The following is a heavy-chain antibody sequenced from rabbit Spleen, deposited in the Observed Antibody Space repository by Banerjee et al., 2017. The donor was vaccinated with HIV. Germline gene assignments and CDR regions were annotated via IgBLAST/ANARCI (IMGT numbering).Heavy chain of an antibody. Sequence: QEQLEESGGDLVKPGASLTLTCTASGFSFSASYYMCWVRQAPGKGLEWIGCINTITGKTVYATWAKGRFTISRASSTTVFLQMTSLTAADTATYFCARDLVAVIGWNFSLWGPGTLVTVS. CDR2: INTITGKT. D-gene: IGHD1-1*01. V-gene: IGHV1S45*01. CDR3: ARDLVAVIGWNFSL. CDR1: GFSFSASYY. J-gene: IGHJ6*01.